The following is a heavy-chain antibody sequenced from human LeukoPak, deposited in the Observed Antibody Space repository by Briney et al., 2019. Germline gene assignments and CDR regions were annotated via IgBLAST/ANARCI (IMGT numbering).Heavy chain of an antibody. CDR1: GDSISSAGYF. CDR2: IYYSGST. CDR3: AREGAAAAMDY. V-gene: IGHV4-31*11. J-gene: IGHJ4*02. Sequence: SETLSLTCVVSGDSISSAGYFWSWTRQPPGKGLEWIGYIYYSGSTYYNPSLKSRVTISVDTSKNQFSLKLSSVTAADTAVYYCAREGAAAAMDYWGQGTLVTVSS. D-gene: IGHD6-13*01.